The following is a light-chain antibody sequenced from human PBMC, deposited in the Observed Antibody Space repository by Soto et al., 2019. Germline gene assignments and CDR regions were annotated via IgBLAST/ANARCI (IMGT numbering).Light chain of an antibody. J-gene: IGLJ2*01. CDR1: STDVGGYNY. Sequence: QSALTQPRSVSGSPGQSVTISCTGTSTDVGGYNYVSWYQYHPGKAPKLMIYDVTKRPSGVPDRFSGSKSGNTASLTISGLLAEDEADYYCCSYAGSYKVLFGGGTKLTVL. CDR3: CSYAGSYKVL. V-gene: IGLV2-11*01. CDR2: DVT.